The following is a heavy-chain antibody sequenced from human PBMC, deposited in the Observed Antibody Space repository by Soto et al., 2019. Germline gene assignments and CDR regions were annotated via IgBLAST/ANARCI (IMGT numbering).Heavy chain of an antibody. Sequence: ASVKVSCKASGYTFTNFGISWVRQAPGQGLEWMGWISAYNGNTNYAQNFQDRVTMTTDPSTSTVNMELRSLRSDDTAVYYCARGGGIVVVRAPYDHWGQGTLVTVSS. J-gene: IGHJ4*02. CDR2: ISAYNGNT. CDR1: GYTFTNFG. CDR3: ARGGGIVVVRAPYDH. D-gene: IGHD2-21*01. V-gene: IGHV1-18*01.